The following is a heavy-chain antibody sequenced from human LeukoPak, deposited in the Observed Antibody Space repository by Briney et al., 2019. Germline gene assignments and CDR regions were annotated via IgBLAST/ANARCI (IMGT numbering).Heavy chain of an antibody. D-gene: IGHD4-17*01. V-gene: IGHV4-4*07. CDR1: GGSISSYY. J-gene: IGHJ4*02. CDR2: IYTSGST. Sequence: PSETLSLTCTVSGGSISSYYWSWIRQPAGKGLEWIGRIYTSGSTNYNPSLKSRVTMSVDTSKNQFSLKLSSVTAADTAVYYCAKGRPTRDYGPPTSPFDYWGQGTLVTVSS. CDR3: AKGRPTRDYGPPTSPFDY.